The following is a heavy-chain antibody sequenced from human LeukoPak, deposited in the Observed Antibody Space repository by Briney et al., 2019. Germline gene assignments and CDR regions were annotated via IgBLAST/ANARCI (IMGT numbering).Heavy chain of an antibody. CDR3: ARDQSSSWYVAWFDP. CDR1: GFTFSTYW. D-gene: IGHD6-13*01. J-gene: IGHJ5*02. Sequence: GGSLRLSCAASGFTFSTYWMHWVRQAPGKGLVWVSRISNDESHTTYADSVKGRFTISRDNAKNTLYLQMNSLRVEDTAVYYCARDQSSSWYVAWFDPWGQGTLVTVSS. CDR2: ISNDESHT. V-gene: IGHV3-74*01.